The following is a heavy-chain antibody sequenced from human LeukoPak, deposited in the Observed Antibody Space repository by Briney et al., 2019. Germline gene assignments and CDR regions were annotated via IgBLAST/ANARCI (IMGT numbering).Heavy chain of an antibody. CDR2: IYHDGGT. V-gene: IGHV4-38-2*01. J-gene: IGHJ4*02. Sequence: NTSETLSLTCAVSGYSISSGYYGGWIRQPPGEGLGWIGNIYHDGGTYDNPSLKSRVSISVDTSKNQFSLKLSSVTAADTAIYYCVRAPGAYYFDYWGQGTLVTVSS. D-gene: IGHD4-17*01. CDR3: VRAPGAYYFDY. CDR1: GYSISSGYY.